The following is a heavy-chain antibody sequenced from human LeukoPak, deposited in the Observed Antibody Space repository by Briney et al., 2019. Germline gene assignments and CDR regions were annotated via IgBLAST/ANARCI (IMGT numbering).Heavy chain of an antibody. V-gene: IGHV3-23*01. CDR3: AKDSPYYDFWSGYPGYYFDY. CDR2: ISGSGGST. CDR1: GFTFSSYG. D-gene: IGHD3-3*01. Sequence: GGSLRLSCAASGFTFSSYGMHWVRQAPGKGLEWVSAISGSGGSTYYADSVKGRFTISRDNSKNTLYLQMNSLRAEDTAVYYCAKDSPYYDFWSGYPGYYFDYWGQGTLVTVSS. J-gene: IGHJ4*02.